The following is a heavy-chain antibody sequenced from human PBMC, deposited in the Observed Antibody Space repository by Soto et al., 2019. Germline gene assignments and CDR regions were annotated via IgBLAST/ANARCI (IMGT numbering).Heavy chain of an antibody. J-gene: IGHJ4*02. CDR2: IGSTGTAR. Sequence: QPGGSLRLSCVCACFNFHLYELNWVRQAPAKGLEWVSYIGSTGTARDYADSVKGRFTISRDNAKNSLFLQMNNVRADDTGVYYCVSRHFSYSVPGYWGQGTLVTVSS. D-gene: IGHD5-12*01. CDR1: CFNFHLYE. CDR3: VSRHFSYSVPGY. V-gene: IGHV3-48*03.